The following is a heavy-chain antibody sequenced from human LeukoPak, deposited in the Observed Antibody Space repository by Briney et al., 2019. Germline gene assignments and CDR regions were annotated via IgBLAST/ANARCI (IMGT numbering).Heavy chain of an antibody. CDR2: IYYSGST. CDR1: GGSISSSSYY. D-gene: IGHD3-22*01. J-gene: IGHJ4*02. Sequence: SETLSLTCTVSGGSISSSSYYWGWIRQPPGKGLKWIGSIYYSGSTYYNPSLKSRVIISVDTSKNQFSLKLSSVTAADTAVYYCASDSSGYYYFDYWGQGTLVTVSS. V-gene: IGHV4-39*01. CDR3: ASDSSGYYYFDY.